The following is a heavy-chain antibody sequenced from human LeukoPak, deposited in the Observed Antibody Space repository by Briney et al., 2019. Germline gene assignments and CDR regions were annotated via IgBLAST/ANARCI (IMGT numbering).Heavy chain of an antibody. CDR2: ISYDGSNK. V-gene: IGHV3-30-3*01. CDR3: ARSTGIDSSPVLVGYFDF. D-gene: IGHD3-22*01. CDR1: GFTFSGYE. Sequence: GGSLRLSCAASGFTFSGYEMNWVRQAPGKGLEWVAVISYDGSNKYYADSVKGRFTISRDNSKNTLYLQMNSLRAEDTAVYYCARSTGIDSSPVLVGYFDFWGQGTLVTVSS. J-gene: IGHJ4*02.